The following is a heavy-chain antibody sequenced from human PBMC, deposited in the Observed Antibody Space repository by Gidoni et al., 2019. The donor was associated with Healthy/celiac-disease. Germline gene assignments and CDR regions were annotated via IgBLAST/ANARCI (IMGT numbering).Heavy chain of an antibody. CDR2: IYYSGST. V-gene: IGHV4-59*08. CDR1: GGSITSYY. J-gene: IGHJ4*02. Sequence: QVQLQESGPGLVKPSETLSLTCTVSGGSITSYYWSWIRQPPGKGLEWIGYIYYSGSTNYNPSLKSRVTISVDTSKNQFSLKLSSVTAADTAVYYCARGWELEPGFDYWGQGTLVTVSS. D-gene: IGHD1-26*01. CDR3: ARGWELEPGFDY.